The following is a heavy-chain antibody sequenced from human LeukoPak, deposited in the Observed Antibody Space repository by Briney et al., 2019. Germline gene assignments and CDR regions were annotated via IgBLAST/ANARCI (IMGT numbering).Heavy chain of an antibody. J-gene: IGHJ6*03. CDR2: ISGSGGST. D-gene: IGHD3-10*02. CDR3: AKDPVFASEGYYYYMDV. V-gene: IGHV3-23*01. CDR1: GFTFSSYA. Sequence: GGSLRLSCAASGFTFSSYAMSWVRQAPGKGLEWVSAISGSGGSTYYADSVKGRFTISRDNSKNTLYLQMNSLRAEDTAVYYCAKDPVFASEGYYYYMDVWGKGTTVTVSS.